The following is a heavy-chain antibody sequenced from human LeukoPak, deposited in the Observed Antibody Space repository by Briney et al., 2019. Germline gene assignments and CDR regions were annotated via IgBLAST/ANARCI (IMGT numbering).Heavy chain of an antibody. J-gene: IGHJ6*02. V-gene: IGHV4-34*01. D-gene: IGHD3-3*01. CDR3: ARGSITIFGVGDYYYYGMDV. CDR2: INHGAST. Sequence: SSETLSLTCAMYGGSFSGYYWCWIRQPPGKGLEWIGEINHGASTNYNPSLKSRVTISVDTSKNQFSLKLSSVTAADTAVYYCARGSITIFGVGDYYYYGMDVWGQGTTVTVSS. CDR1: GGSFSGYY.